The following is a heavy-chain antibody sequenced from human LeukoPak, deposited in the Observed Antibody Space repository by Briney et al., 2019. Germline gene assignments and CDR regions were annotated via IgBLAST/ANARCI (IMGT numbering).Heavy chain of an antibody. V-gene: IGHV3-53*01. CDR1: GFTVSSNY. Sequence: GGSLRLSCAASGFTVSSNYMSWVRQAPRKGLEWVSVIYSGGSTYYADSVKGRFTISRDNSKNTLYLQMNSLRAEDTAVYYCATAREYFDWLSPLDYWGQGTLVTVSS. CDR2: IYSGGST. D-gene: IGHD3-9*01. J-gene: IGHJ4*02. CDR3: ATAREYFDWLSPLDY.